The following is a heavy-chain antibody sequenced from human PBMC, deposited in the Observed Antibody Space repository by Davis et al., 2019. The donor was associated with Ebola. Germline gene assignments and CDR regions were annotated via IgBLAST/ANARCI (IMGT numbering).Heavy chain of an antibody. CDR3: ASLSGYYPL. V-gene: IGHV3-73*01. CDR1: GFTFSDSA. J-gene: IGHJ4*02. Sequence: GGSLRLSCAASGFTFSDSAMHWVRQASGKGLEWVGRIRSKANSYATAYAASVKGSFTISRDNSKNTLYLQMNSLRAEDTAVYYCASLSGYYPLWGQGTLVTVSS. D-gene: IGHD3-22*01. CDR2: IRSKANSYAT.